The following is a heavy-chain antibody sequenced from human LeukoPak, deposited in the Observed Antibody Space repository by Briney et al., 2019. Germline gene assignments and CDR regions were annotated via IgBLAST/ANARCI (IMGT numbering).Heavy chain of an antibody. CDR3: AGDYDSSGYYYGFDY. CDR2: IKQDGSEK. D-gene: IGHD3-22*01. Sequence: GGSLRLSCAASGFTFSSYWMSWVRQAPGKGLEWVANIKQDGSEKYYVDSVKGRFTISRDNAKNSLYLQMNSLRAEDTAVYYCAGDYDSSGYYYGFDYWGQGTLVTVSS. V-gene: IGHV3-7*01. CDR1: GFTFSSYW. J-gene: IGHJ4*02.